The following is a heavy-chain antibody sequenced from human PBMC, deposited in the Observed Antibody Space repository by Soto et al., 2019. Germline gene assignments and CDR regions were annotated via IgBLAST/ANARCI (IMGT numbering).Heavy chain of an antibody. CDR2: IYYSGST. Sequence: KASETLSLTCSVSGGSISSGGYYWSWVRQYPGKGLEWIGSIYYSGSTSYNPSLKSRISISIDTSKNHFSLKPSSVTAADTAFYYCAGVPDSSGYPFDLWGQGTLVTVSS. CDR3: AGVPDSSGYPFDL. V-gene: IGHV4-31*03. D-gene: IGHD3-22*01. J-gene: IGHJ4*02. CDR1: GGSISSGGYY.